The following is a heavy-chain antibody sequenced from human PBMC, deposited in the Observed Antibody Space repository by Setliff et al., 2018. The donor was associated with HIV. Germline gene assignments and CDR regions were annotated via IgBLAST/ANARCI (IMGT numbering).Heavy chain of an antibody. Sequence: GGSLRLSCAASGFTFSDCSMNWVRQAPGKGLEWISYISSKRTSIYYADSVKGRFTISRDNDRNSLYLQMNGLRAEDTAVYYCARGPTTVTSYYYYYMDVWGKGTTVTVSS. CDR2: ISSKRTSI. J-gene: IGHJ6*03. CDR1: GFTFSDCS. V-gene: IGHV3-48*01. CDR3: ARGPTTVTSYYYYYMDV. D-gene: IGHD4-17*01.